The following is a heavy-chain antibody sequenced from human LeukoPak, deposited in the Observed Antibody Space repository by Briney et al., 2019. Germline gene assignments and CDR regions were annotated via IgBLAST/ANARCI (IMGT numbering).Heavy chain of an antibody. Sequence: VASVKVSCTASGYTFTSYGISWVRQAPGQGLEWMGWISAYNGNTNYAQKLQGRVTMTTDTSTSTAYMELRSLRSDDTAVYYCAREELPAPYGGNLYWGQGTLVTVSS. CDR2: ISAYNGNT. J-gene: IGHJ4*02. D-gene: IGHD4-23*01. CDR3: AREELPAPYGGNLY. CDR1: GYTFTSYG. V-gene: IGHV1-18*01.